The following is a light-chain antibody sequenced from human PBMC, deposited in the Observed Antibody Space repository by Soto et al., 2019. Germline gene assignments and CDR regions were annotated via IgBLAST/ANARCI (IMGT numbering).Light chain of an antibody. Sequence: EIVLTQSPATLSLSPGERATLSCRASQSISTYLAWHQQKPGQAPRLLIYDASKRATGIPARFSGSGSGTDFTLTFSSLEPEDFAVYYCQHRSNWPITFGQGTRLEIK. CDR1: QSISTY. J-gene: IGKJ5*01. V-gene: IGKV3-11*01. CDR3: QHRSNWPIT. CDR2: DAS.